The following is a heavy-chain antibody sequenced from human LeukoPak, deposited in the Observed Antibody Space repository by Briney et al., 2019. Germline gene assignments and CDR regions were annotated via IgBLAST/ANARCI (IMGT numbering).Heavy chain of an antibody. V-gene: IGHV3-21*01. D-gene: IGHD2-2*01. Sequence: PGGSLRLSCAASGFTFSSYSMNWVRQAPGKGLEWVSSISSSSSYIYYADSVKGRFTISRDNAKNSLYLQMNSLRAEDTAVYYCARDTHCSSTSCYGIDSSTYYYYYYYMDVWGKGTTVTISS. CDR1: GFTFSSYS. J-gene: IGHJ6*03. CDR3: ARDTHCSSTSCYGIDSSTYYYYYYYMDV. CDR2: ISSSSSYI.